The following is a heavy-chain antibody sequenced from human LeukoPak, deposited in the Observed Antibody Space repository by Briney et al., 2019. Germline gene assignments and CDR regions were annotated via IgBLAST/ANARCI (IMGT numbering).Heavy chain of an antibody. CDR2: ISYDGSNK. D-gene: IGHD3-10*01. J-gene: IGHJ4*02. V-gene: IGHV3-30-3*01. CDR1: GFTFSSYA. CDR3: ARGLYGSGSYSFDY. Sequence: GRSLRLSCAASGFTFSSYAMHWVRQAPGRGLEWVAVISYDGSNKYYADSVKGRFTISRDNSKNTLYLQMNSLRAEDTAVYYCARGLYGSGSYSFDYWGQGTLVTVSS.